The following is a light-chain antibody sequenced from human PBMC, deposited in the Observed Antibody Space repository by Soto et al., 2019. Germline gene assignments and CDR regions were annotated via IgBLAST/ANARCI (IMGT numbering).Light chain of an antibody. J-gene: IGKJ5*01. CDR3: QQYGSSPIT. CDR1: ESVTSSY. Sequence: EIVLTQSPATLSLSPGARGTLSCRASESVTSSYLAWWQQKPGQAPRLLIYGASSRATGIPDRFSGSGSGTDFTLTISRLEPEDFAVYYCQQYGSSPITFGQGTRLEIK. CDR2: GAS. V-gene: IGKV3-20*01.